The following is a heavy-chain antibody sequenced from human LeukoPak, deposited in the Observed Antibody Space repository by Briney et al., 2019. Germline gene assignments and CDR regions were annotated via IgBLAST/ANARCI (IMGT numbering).Heavy chain of an antibody. J-gene: IGHJ4*02. D-gene: IGHD4-23*01. CDR1: GFTFSSYT. Sequence: GGSLRLSCAASGFTFSSYTMNWVRQTPGKGLEWVSIISNSGSNTYYADSVKGRFTISRDNSKNTLYLQMNSLRAEGTALYHCAKERSLNGGYSDGYFDHWGQGTLVTVSS. V-gene: IGHV3-23*01. CDR2: ISNSGSNT. CDR3: AKERSLNGGYSDGYFDH.